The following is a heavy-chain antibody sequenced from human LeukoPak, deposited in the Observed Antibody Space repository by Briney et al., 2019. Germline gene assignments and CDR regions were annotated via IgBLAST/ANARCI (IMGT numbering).Heavy chain of an antibody. V-gene: IGHV3-30*04. CDR2: VSYDGSNK. CDR1: GFTFSSYA. D-gene: IGHD4-17*01. CDR3: ARSDDYGDYVYLGRPLDY. Sequence: GRSLRLSCAASGFTFSSYAMHWVRQAPGKGLEWVAVVSYDGSNKYYADSVKGRFTISIDNSKNTLYLQMNSLRAEDTAVYYCARSDDYGDYVYLGRPLDYWGPGTLVTVSS. J-gene: IGHJ4*02.